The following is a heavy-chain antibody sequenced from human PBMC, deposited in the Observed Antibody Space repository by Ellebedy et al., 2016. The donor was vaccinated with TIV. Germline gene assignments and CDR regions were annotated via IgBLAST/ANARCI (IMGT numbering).Heavy chain of an antibody. J-gene: IGHJ6*02. Sequence: AASVKVSCKASGYTFTSYAMNWVRQAPGQGLEWMGWINTNTGNPTYAQGFTGRFVFSLDTSVSTAYLQICSLKAEDTAVYYCARDEVVVGAATVYGMDVWGQGTTVTVSS. D-gene: IGHD2-15*01. V-gene: IGHV7-4-1*01. CDR3: ARDEVVVGAATVYGMDV. CDR2: INTNTGNP. CDR1: GYTFTSYA.